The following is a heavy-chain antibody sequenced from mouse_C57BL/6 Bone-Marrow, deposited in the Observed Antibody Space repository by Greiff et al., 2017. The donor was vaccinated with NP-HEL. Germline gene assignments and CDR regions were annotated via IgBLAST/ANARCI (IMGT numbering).Heavy chain of an antibody. CDR1: GFTFSDYG. Sequence: EVKLQESGGGLVKPGGSLKLSCAASGFTFSDYGMHWVRQAPEKGLEWVAYISSGSSTIYYADTVKGRFTISRDNAKNTLFLQMTSLRSEDTAMYYCARSYGSNFDYAMDYWGQGTSVTVSS. CDR3: ARSYGSNFDYAMDY. CDR2: ISSGSSTI. D-gene: IGHD1-1*01. J-gene: IGHJ4*01. V-gene: IGHV5-17*01.